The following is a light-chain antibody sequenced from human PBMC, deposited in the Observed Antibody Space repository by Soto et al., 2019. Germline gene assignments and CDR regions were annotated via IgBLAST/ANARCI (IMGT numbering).Light chain of an antibody. CDR2: QVT. CDR3: QSYDSSLSSYV. CDR1: YSDVGGYDF. V-gene: IGLV2-14*03. Sequence: QSALTQSAAVSGSPGQSITISCTGTYSDVGGYDFVSWYQQHPGRAPKLLIHQVTDRPSGVSSRFSGSKSGNTASLTITGLQAEDEADYYCQSYDSSLSSYVFGAGTKVTVL. J-gene: IGLJ1*01.